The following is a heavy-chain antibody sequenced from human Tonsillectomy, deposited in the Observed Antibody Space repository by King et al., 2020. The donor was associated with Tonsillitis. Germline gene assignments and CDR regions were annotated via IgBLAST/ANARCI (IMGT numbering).Heavy chain of an antibody. J-gene: IGHJ6*02. Sequence: QLQESGPGLVKPSETLSLTCTVSGGSISSYYWSWIRQPPGKGLEWIGYIYYSGSTNYNPSLKSRVSISVDTSKNQFSLTLSSVTAADTAVYYCARWYGSTYYYDSSGYSNYYGMDVWGQGTPVTVSS. CDR1: GGSISSYY. CDR3: ARWYGSTYYYDSSGYSNYYGMDV. CDR2: IYYSGST. D-gene: IGHD3-22*01. V-gene: IGHV4-59*08.